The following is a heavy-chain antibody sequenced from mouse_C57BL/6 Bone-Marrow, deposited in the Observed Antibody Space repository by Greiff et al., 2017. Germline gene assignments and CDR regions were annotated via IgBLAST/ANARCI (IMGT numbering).Heavy chain of an antibody. J-gene: IGHJ2*01. CDR3: ARRRGRVLRFDY. D-gene: IGHD1-1*01. V-gene: IGHV1-55*01. Sequence: VQLQQPGAELVKPGASVKMSCKASGYTFTSYWITWVKQRPGQGLEWIGDIYPGSGSTNYNEKFKSKATLTVDTSSSTAYMQLSSLTSEDSAVYYWARRRGRVLRFDYWGQGTTLTVSS. CDR2: IYPGSGST. CDR1: GYTFTSYW.